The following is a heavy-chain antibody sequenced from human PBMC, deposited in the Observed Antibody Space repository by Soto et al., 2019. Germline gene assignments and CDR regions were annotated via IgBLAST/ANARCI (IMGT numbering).Heavy chain of an antibody. D-gene: IGHD3-3*01. CDR3: AKELRVLEWLFFFEQ. J-gene: IGHJ4*02. Sequence: GGALRLSCEASGFIFSSYGMHWVRQAPGKGLEWVAVISYDGSNTYYADSAKGRFTISRDNSRNTVYLQMNSLRAEDTAVYYCAKELRVLEWLFFFEQWGQGTLVTVSS. CDR2: ISYDGSNT. V-gene: IGHV3-30*18. CDR1: GFIFSSYG.